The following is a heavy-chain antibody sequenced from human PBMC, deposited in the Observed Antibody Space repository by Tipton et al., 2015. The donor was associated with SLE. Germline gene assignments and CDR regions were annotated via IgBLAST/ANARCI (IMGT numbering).Heavy chain of an antibody. V-gene: IGHV4-59*01. D-gene: IGHD1-26*01. CDR2: IYYSGST. J-gene: IGHJ4*02. CDR1: GGSISSYY. Sequence: TLSLTCTVSGGSISSYYWSWIRQPPGKGLEWIGYIYYSGSTNYNPSLKSRVTISVDTSKNQFSLKLSSVTAADTAVYYCARDAGLVGTGVTPLGDWGQGTFVTVSS. CDR3: ARDAGLVGTGVTPLGD.